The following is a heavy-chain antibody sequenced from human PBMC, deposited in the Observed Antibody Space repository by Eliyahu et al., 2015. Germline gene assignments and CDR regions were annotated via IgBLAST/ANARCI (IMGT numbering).Heavy chain of an antibody. D-gene: IGHD3-3*01. CDR1: GYTFTAYX. J-gene: IGHJ3*02. CDR2: IDPYGGRT. CDR3: ARDLGVLEDGDLDAFXM. Sequence: QVQLVQSGAEVKKPGAPVKVSCXASGYTFTAYXMHWVRQAPGQGLEWMGRIDPYGGRTTYAQKFQGRITMTRDTSTSTVYLDLRSLRSEDTAVYFCARDLGVLEDGDLDAFXMWGQGTMVTVSS. V-gene: IGHV1-46*01.